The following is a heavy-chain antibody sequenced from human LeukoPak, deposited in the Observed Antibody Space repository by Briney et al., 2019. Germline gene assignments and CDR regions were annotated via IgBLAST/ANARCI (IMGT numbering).Heavy chain of an antibody. CDR2: IYYSGST. J-gene: IGHJ6*03. Sequence: KTSETLSLTCTVSGGSISSSSYYWGWIRQPPGKGLEWIGSIYYSGSTYYNPSLKSRVTISVDTSKNQFSLKLSSVTAADTAVYYCARTYSSSWYYYYYMDVWGKGTTVTVSS. D-gene: IGHD6-13*01. CDR1: GGSISSSSYY. V-gene: IGHV4-39*07. CDR3: ARTYSSSWYYYYYMDV.